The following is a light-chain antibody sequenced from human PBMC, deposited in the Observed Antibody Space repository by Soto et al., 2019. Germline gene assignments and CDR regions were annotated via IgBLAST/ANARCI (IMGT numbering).Light chain of an antibody. J-gene: IGKJ1*01. CDR1: QSVSSSY. CDR2: GAS. Sequence: EIVLTQSPGTLSFSPGERATLSCRASQSVSSSYLAWYQQKPGQAPWLLIYGASRRATGIPDWFSGSGSGADFTLTISRRGPEDCAVYYCQQYGCSPRTFCQATKVQFK. V-gene: IGKV3-20*01. CDR3: QQYGCSPRT.